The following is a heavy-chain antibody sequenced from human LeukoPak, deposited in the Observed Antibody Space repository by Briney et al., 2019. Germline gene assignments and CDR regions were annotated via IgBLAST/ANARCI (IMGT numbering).Heavy chain of an antibody. D-gene: IGHD2-21*01. J-gene: IGHJ4*02. V-gene: IGHV3-23*01. Sequence: GGSLRLSCAASGFTFRSYAMSWVRQPPGKGLEWVSAVSDSGDATRYADSVKGRFTISRDNSKDTLYLQMNSLRAEDTAVYFCAKSDCGGDGCKLLNYWGQGTLVTVSS. CDR2: VSDSGDAT. CDR1: GFTFRSYA. CDR3: AKSDCGGDGCKLLNY.